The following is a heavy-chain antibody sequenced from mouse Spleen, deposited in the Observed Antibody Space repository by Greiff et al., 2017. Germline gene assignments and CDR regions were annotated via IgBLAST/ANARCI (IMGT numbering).Heavy chain of an antibody. D-gene: IGHD1-1*02. CDR2: IWRGGST. V-gene: IGHV2-5*01. Sequence: VQLVEQSGPGLVQPSQSLSITCTVSGFSLTSYGVHWVRQSPGKGLEWLGVIWRGGSTDYNAAFMSRLSITKDNSKSQVFFKMNSLQADDTAIYYCAKNLGGPGAMDYWGQGTSVTVSS. J-gene: IGHJ4*01. CDR1: GFSLTSYG. CDR3: AKNLGGPGAMDY.